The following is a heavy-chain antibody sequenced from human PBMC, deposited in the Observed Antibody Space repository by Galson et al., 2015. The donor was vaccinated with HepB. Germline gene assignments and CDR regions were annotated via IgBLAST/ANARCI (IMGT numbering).Heavy chain of an antibody. CDR1: GFTFSSYW. CDR2: IKQDGSEK. D-gene: IGHD6-13*01. J-gene: IGHJ6*02. V-gene: IGHV3-7*03. Sequence: SLRLSCAASGFTFSSYWMSWVRQAPGKGLEWVANIKQDGSEKYYVDSVKGRFTISRDNAKNSLYLQMNSLRSEDTAVYYCAIIAAAGRRFMDVWGQGTTVTVSS. CDR3: AIIAAAGRRFMDV.